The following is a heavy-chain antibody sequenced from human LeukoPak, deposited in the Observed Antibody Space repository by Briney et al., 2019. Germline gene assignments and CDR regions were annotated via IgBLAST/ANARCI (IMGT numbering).Heavy chain of an antibody. CDR1: GFTFSSYG. Sequence: GGSLRLSCAASGFTFSSYGMHWVRQAPGKGLEWVAFIRYDGSNKYYADSVKGRFTISRDNSKNTLYLQMNSLRAEDTAVYYCATEPPHASGDYGGPFPYYFDNWGQGPLFT. CDR2: IRYDGSNK. J-gene: IGHJ4*02. V-gene: IGHV3-30*02. D-gene: IGHD4-17*01. CDR3: ATEPPHASGDYGGPFPYYFDN.